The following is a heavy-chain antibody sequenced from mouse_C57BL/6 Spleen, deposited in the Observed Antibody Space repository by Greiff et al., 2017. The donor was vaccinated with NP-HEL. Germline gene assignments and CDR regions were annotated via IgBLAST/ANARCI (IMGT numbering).Heavy chain of an antibody. CDR1: GYTFTDYN. Sequence: EVQLQQSGPELVKPGASVKIPCKASGYTFTDYNMDWVKQSHGKSLEWIGDINPNNGGTIYNQKFKGKATLTVDKSSSTAYMELRSLTSEDTAVYYCARSTTLVRSFDYWGQGTTLTVSS. D-gene: IGHD1-1*01. CDR2: INPNNGGT. V-gene: IGHV1-18*01. CDR3: ARSTTLVRSFDY. J-gene: IGHJ2*01.